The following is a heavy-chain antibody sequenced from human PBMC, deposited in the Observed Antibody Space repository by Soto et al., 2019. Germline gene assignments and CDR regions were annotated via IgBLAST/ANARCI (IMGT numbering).Heavy chain of an antibody. D-gene: IGHD6-13*01. V-gene: IGHV3-21*04. CDR2: ISSTTNYI. CDR1: GFTFTRYS. J-gene: IGHJ5*02. Sequence: PGGSLRLSCAAYGFTFTRYSRNWVRQAPGKGLEWVSSISSTTNYIYYADSVKGRFTISRDNAKKSLYLQMDSLRAEDTAIYFCARVKVMTHKSRWFDPLGRGTLVTVSS. CDR3: ARVKVMTHKSRWFDP.